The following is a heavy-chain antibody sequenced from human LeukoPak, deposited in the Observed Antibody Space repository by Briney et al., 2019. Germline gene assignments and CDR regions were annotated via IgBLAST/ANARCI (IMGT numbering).Heavy chain of an antibody. CDR3: ARDWINCSSTSCSRYYFDY. Sequence: GGSLRLSCAGSGFTVSSNYMSWVRQAPGKGLEWVSVIYSGGSTYYADSVKGRFTISRDNSKNTLYLQMNSLRAEDTAVYYCARDWINCSSTSCSRYYFDYWGQGTLVTVSS. J-gene: IGHJ4*02. CDR1: GFTVSSNY. D-gene: IGHD2-2*01. V-gene: IGHV3-66*02. CDR2: IYSGGST.